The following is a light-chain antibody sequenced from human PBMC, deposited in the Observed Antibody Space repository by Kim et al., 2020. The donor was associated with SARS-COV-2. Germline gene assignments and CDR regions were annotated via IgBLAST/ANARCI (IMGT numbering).Light chain of an antibody. CDR1: QSMGNY. CDR3: QQGYEMPIT. CDR2: IAS. Sequence: ASVGVKVTITCGASQSMGNYLNWYQQKPGKAPGVLIYIASNLQSGVPSRFSGSGSGTDFTLTISGLQPEDFATYYSQQGYEMPITFAEGTRLDIK. J-gene: IGKJ5*01. V-gene: IGKV1-39*01.